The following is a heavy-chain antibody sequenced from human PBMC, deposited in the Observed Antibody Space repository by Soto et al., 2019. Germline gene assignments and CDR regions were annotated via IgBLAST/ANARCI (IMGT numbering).Heavy chain of an antibody. CDR2: IKPSGFTL. J-gene: IGHJ3*02. CDR1: GLILGTYE. CDR3: VTERPTDPHFSGYDAFDI. D-gene: IGHD3-22*01. Sequence: VRLVESGGGLVQPGGSLRLSCEGSGLILGTYEMNWVRQTPGRGLEWVAPIKPSGFTLYSASFRGRFIISRDGVRNSLSLQMRDLRGEDTAVYYCVTERPTDPHFSGYDAFDIWGQGTMVTVS. V-gene: IGHV3-48*03.